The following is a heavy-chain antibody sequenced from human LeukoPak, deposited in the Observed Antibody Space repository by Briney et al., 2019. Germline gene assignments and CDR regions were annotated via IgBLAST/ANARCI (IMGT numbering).Heavy chain of an antibody. J-gene: IGHJ4*02. Sequence: GSSLRLSCAASGFTFDDYAMHWVRQAPVKGLEWVSGISWNSGSIGYADSVKGRFTISRDNAKNSLYLQMNSLRAEDMALYYCAKVGVRDSSGWYYFDYWGQGTLVTVSS. CDR1: GFTFDDYA. CDR2: ISWNSGSI. V-gene: IGHV3-9*03. D-gene: IGHD6-19*01. CDR3: AKVGVRDSSGWYYFDY.